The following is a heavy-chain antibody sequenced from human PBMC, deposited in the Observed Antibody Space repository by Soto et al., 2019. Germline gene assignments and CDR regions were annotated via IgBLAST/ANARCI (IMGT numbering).Heavy chain of an antibody. CDR2: IIPIFGTA. D-gene: IGHD3-10*01. V-gene: IGHV1-69*13. CDR3: ARKCMVRGVIMCFDY. CDR1: GGTFSSYA. Sequence: SVKVSCKASGGTFSSYAISWVRQAPGQGLEWMGGIIPIFGTANYAQKFQGRVTITADESTSTAYMELSSLRSEDTAVYYCARKCMVRGVIMCFDYWGQGTLVTVSS. J-gene: IGHJ4*02.